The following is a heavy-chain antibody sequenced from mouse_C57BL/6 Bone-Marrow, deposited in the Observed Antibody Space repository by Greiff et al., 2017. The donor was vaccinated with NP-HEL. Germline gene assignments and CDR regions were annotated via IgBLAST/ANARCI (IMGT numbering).Heavy chain of an antibody. CDR1: GYTFTDYE. V-gene: IGHV1-15*01. CDR3: TREAYYDYDGGGLYAMDY. Sequence: QVQLQQSGAELVRPGASVTLSCKASGYTFTDYEMHWVKQTPVHGLEWIGAIDPETGGTAYNQKFKGKAILTADKSSSTAYMELRSLTSEDSAVYYCTREAYYDYDGGGLYAMDYWGQGTSVTVSS. CDR2: IDPETGGT. D-gene: IGHD2-4*01. J-gene: IGHJ4*01.